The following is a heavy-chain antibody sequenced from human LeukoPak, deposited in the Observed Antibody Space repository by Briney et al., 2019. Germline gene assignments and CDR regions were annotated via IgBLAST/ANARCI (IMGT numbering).Heavy chain of an antibody. V-gene: IGHV4-59*12. Sequence: PSETLSLTCTVSGGSISSYWWSWIRQSPGKGLEWIGYIYYSGSTNYNPSLKSRVTISVDTSKNQFSLKLSSVTAADTAVYYCASDTAMVRDDAFDIWGQGTMVTVSS. CDR1: GGSISSYW. CDR3: ASDTAMVRDDAFDI. D-gene: IGHD5-18*01. CDR2: IYYSGST. J-gene: IGHJ3*02.